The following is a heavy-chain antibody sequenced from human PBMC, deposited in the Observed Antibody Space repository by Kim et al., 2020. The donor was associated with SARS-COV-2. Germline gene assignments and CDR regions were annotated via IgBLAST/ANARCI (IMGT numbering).Heavy chain of an antibody. CDR1: GFTFSSYG. Sequence: GGSLRLSCAASGFTFSSYGMPWVRQAPGKGLEWVSGISYGGGKTYYADSVKGRFTISRDNSKNTLYLQMNSLRAEDTAVYYCAKIVTRWNLDYWGQGTLVTVSS. V-gene: IGHV3-23*01. CDR2: ISYGGGKT. CDR3: AKIVTRWNLDY. D-gene: IGHD1-1*01. J-gene: IGHJ4*02.